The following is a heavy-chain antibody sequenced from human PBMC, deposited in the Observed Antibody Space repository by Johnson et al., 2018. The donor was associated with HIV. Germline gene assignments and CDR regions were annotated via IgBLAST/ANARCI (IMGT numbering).Heavy chain of an antibody. D-gene: IGHD6-19*01. Sequence: VQLVESGGGLVQPGGSLRLSCAASGFTVSSNYMSWVRQAPGKGLEWVSVIYSGDRTYSAVSVKGRFTISRDSSKNTLFLQMNSLRVEDTASYYCAGRSSGCYEDAFDIWGQGTMVTVSS. CDR1: GFTVSSNY. CDR3: AGRSSGCYEDAFDI. CDR2: IYSGDRT. V-gene: IGHV3-66*01. J-gene: IGHJ3*02.